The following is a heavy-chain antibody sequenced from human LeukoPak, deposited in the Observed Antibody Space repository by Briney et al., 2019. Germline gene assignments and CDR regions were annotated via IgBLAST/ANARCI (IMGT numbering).Heavy chain of an antibody. CDR1: GASISTAGYY. J-gene: IGHJ5*02. CDR2: IYYTGSV. D-gene: IGHD6-25*01. Sequence: SETLSLTCTFSGASISTAGYYWTWIRQPPGEGLEWIGYIYYTGSVDYNPSLKSRVTISVDTSKNQFSLKLSSVTAADTAVYYCARGDAANFWFDPWGQGTLVTVSS. CDR3: ARGDAANFWFDP. V-gene: IGHV4-31*03.